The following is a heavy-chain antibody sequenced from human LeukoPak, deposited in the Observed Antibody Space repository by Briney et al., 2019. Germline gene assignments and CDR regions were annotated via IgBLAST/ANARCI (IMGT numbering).Heavy chain of an antibody. V-gene: IGHV3-48*02. CDR3: VRDNDWAFHY. CDR1: GFTFSDYV. D-gene: IGHD3-9*01. J-gene: IGHJ4*02. CDR2: INHNGEMI. Sequence: GGSLRLSCAASGFTFSDYVMSWVRQAPGMGLEWVSYINHNGEMIYYADSVKGRFTISRDTAKKTLYLQMNSLRDDDTALYYCVRDNDWAFHYWGQGTLVTVSS.